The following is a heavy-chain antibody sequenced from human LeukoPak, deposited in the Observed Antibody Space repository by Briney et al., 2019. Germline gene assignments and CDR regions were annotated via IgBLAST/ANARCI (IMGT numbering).Heavy chain of an antibody. J-gene: IGHJ6*02. CDR2: IYTSGTS. V-gene: IGHV4-4*07. Sequence: PSETLSLTCTLAGRSISTYYWTWIRQPAGRGREWIGRIYTSGTSNYNPSLKSRVTMSLDTSKNQFSLRLTSVTAADTAVYYCARDSPFLQYRGSGSLGQYYHYYAMDVWGQGTTVTVSS. CDR3: ARDSPFLQYRGSGSLGQYYHYYAMDV. D-gene: IGHD3-10*01. CDR1: GRSISTYY.